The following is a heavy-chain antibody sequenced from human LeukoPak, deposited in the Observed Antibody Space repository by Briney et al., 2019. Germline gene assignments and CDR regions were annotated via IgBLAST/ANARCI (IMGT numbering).Heavy chain of an antibody. Sequence: SETLSLTCTVSGGSISSYYWSWIRQPAGKGLEWIGRIYTSGSTNYNPSLKSRVTMSVDTSKNQFSLKLSSVTAADTAVYYCASTIVATTSDCYYYMDVWGKGTTVTVSS. D-gene: IGHD5-12*01. CDR2: IYTSGST. V-gene: IGHV4-4*07. J-gene: IGHJ6*03. CDR3: ASTIVATTSDCYYYMDV. CDR1: GGSISSYY.